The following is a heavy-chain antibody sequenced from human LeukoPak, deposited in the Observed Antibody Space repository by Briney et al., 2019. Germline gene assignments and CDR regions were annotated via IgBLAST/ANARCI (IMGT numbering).Heavy chain of an antibody. CDR2: IYNRGST. J-gene: IGHJ4*02. CDR3: ARGRGHGYGIDY. V-gene: IGHV4-31*03. CDR1: GGSVSSGDHY. Sequence: SQTLSFTCTVSGGSVSSGDHYWSWIRQHPEKGLEWIGHIYNRGSTFYNPSLKSRVIISIGTSENQYSLKMSSVSAADTAVYYCARGRGHGYGIDYWGQGTLVTVSS. D-gene: IGHD3-16*01.